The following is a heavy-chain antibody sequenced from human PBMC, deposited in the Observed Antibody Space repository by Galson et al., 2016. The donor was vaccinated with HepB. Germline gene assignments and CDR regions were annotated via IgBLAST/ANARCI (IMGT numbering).Heavy chain of an antibody. CDR2: IYYTGSA. Sequence: ETLSLTCTVSGGSVSSGSYHWSWIRQPPGKKLEWIGYIYYTGSANYNPSLKSRVTISVDTSENQFSLKLSSVTAADTAVYYCARCRAAAGDYYYYYIDVWGKGTTVTVAS. CDR1: GGSVSSGSYH. D-gene: IGHD6-13*01. CDR3: ARCRAAAGDYYYYYIDV. V-gene: IGHV4-61*01. J-gene: IGHJ6*03.